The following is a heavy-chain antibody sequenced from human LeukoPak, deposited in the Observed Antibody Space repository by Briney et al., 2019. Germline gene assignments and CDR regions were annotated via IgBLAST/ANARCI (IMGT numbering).Heavy chain of an antibody. CDR3: ARATYYYGSGSYLAMDV. CDR1: GGSISSGGYY. D-gene: IGHD3-10*01. V-gene: IGHV4-61*08. Sequence: PSQTLSLTCTVSGGSISSGGYYWSWIRQPPGKGLEWIGYIYHSGSTNYNPSLKSRVTISVDTSKNQFSLKLSSVTAADTAVYYCARATYYYGSGSYLAMDVWGQGTTVTVSS. J-gene: IGHJ6*02. CDR2: IYHSGST.